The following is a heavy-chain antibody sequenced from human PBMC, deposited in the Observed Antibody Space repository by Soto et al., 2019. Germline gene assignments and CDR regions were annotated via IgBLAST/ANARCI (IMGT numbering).Heavy chain of an antibody. CDR2: IYYSGST. Sequence: SETLSLTCTVSGGSISSYYWSWIRQPPGKGLEWIGYIYYSGSTNYNPSLKSRVTISVDTSKNQFSLKLSSVTAADTAVYYCARDRAARRGLYYYYYGMDVWGQATTVTVSS. CDR1: GGSISSYY. V-gene: IGHV4-59*01. D-gene: IGHD6-6*01. J-gene: IGHJ6*02. CDR3: ARDRAARRGLYYYYYGMDV.